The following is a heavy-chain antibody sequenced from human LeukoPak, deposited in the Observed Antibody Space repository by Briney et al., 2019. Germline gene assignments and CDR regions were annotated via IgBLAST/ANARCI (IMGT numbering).Heavy chain of an antibody. Sequence: SETLSLTCTVSGGSISSSSYYWGWIRQPPGKGLEWIGSIYYSGSTYYNPSLRSRVTISVDMSKNQFSLKLSSVTAADTAVYYCARQVLWFGELPAFDPWGQGTLVTVSS. CDR1: GGSISSSSYY. D-gene: IGHD3-10*01. CDR3: ARQVLWFGELPAFDP. CDR2: IYYSGST. V-gene: IGHV4-39*01. J-gene: IGHJ5*02.